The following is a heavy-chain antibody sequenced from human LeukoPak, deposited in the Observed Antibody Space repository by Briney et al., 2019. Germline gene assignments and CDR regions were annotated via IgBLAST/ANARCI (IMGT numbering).Heavy chain of an antibody. CDR1: GFTFSDYY. Sequence: PGGSLRLSCAASGFTFSDYYMSWVRQAPGKGLEWVSYISSSSSSYTNCADSVKGRFTISRDNAKNSLYLQMNSLRVDDTAVYYCARALGDPTINALGAFDIWGQGTMVIVSS. D-gene: IGHD5-24*01. J-gene: IGHJ3*02. CDR2: ISSSSSSYT. CDR3: ARALGDPTINALGAFDI. V-gene: IGHV3-11*06.